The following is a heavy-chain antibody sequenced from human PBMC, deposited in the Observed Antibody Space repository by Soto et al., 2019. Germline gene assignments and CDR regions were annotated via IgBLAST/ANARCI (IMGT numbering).Heavy chain of an antibody. D-gene: IGHD2-2*01. CDR1: GFTLSNAW. J-gene: IGHJ4*02. CDR3: TTDWGGKYQFDY. V-gene: IGHV3-15*01. CDR2: IRSKTDGETT. Sequence: GGSLRLSCAVSGFTLSNAWMSWFRQAPGKGLEWIGRIRSKTDGETTDYPAPVKGRFTVSRDDSNNILYLQMSSLKTEDTAVYYCTTDWGGKYQFDYWGQGTQVTVSS.